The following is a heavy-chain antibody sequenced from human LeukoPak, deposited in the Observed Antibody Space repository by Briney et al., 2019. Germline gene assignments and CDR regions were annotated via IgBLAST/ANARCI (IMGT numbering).Heavy chain of an antibody. CDR3: ARGYGKPRGAFDI. CDR1: GYTFTSYG. D-gene: IGHD4-17*01. J-gene: IGHJ3*02. CDR2: ISAYSGNT. Sequence: ASVKVSCKASGYTFTSYGISWVRQAPGQGLGWMGWISAYSGNTNLAQQLQGRVAMTTDTSTSTAYMELRSLRSDDTAVYYCARGYGKPRGAFDIWGQGTMVTVSS. V-gene: IGHV1-18*01.